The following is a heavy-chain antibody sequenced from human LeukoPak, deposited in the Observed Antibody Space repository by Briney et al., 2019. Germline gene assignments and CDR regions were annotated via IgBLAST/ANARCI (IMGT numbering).Heavy chain of an antibody. D-gene: IGHD5-18*01. J-gene: IGHJ4*01. CDR2: ITGTGART. V-gene: IGHV3-23*01. CDR3: GEMLWGQQWSKHFES. Sequence: QPGGSLRLSCAASGFTFSSYAMSWVRQAPGKGLEWVSVITGTGARTHFADSMKGRFTISRDNSKNTLYLQMNSLRAEDTAVYYCGEMLWGQQWSKHFESWGQGSLVTVSS. CDR1: GFTFSSYA.